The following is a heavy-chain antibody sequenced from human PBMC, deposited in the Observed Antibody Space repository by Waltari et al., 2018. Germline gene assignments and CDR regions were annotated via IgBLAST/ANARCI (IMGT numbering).Heavy chain of an antibody. D-gene: IGHD5-12*01. CDR2: IIPILGIA. CDR3: ARDSTRGGYDPQYYYYYYMDV. J-gene: IGHJ6*03. V-gene: IGHV1-69*04. CDR1: GGTFSSYA. Sequence: QVQLVQSGAEVKKPGSSVKVSCKASGGTFSSYAISWVRQAPGQGLEWMGGIIPILGIANYAQKFQGRVTITADESTSTAYMELSSLRSEDTAVYYCARDSTRGGYDPQYYYYYYMDVWGKGTTVTVSS.